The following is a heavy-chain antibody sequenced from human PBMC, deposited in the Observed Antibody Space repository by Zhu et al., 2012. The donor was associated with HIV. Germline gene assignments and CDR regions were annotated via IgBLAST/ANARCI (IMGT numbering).Heavy chain of an antibody. Sequence: QVQLQQWGAGLLKPSETLSLTCTVSGVSISSGDYYWSWIRQPPGKGLEWIGYVYYSGITYYNPSLKSRITISVDTSKNQFSLKLSSVTAADTAVYYCARYYYASGRTIDYWGQGTLVTVSS. CDR2: VYYSGIT. CDR1: GVSISSGDYY. CDR3: ARYYYASGRTIDY. D-gene: IGHD3-10*01. J-gene: IGHJ4*02. V-gene: IGHV4-30-4*08.